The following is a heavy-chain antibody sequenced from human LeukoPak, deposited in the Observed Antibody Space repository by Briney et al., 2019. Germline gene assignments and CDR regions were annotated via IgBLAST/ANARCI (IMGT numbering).Heavy chain of an antibody. D-gene: IGHD3-22*01. Sequence: GESLKISCKASGYPFPNYWIGWVRQMPGKGLEWMGIIYPADSDTRYSPSFQGQVTISADKSISTTYLQWSSLKASDTAMYYCARPSTSYYSGLAYWGQGTLLTVSS. V-gene: IGHV5-51*01. CDR1: GYPFPNYW. CDR2: IYPADSDT. J-gene: IGHJ4*02. CDR3: ARPSTSYYSGLAY.